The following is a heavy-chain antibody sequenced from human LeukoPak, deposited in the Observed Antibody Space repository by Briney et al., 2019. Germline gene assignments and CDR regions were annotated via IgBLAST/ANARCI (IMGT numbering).Heavy chain of an antibody. CDR2: INHSGST. V-gene: IGHV4-39*07. CDR3: ARVRVSGGWHRYYFDY. D-gene: IGHD2-15*01. CDR1: GGSISSGGYY. Sequence: PSETLSLTCTVSGGSISSGGYYWSWIRQHPGKGLEWIGEINHSGSTNYNPSLKSRVTIAVDTSKNQFSLKLSSVTAADTAVYYCARVRVSGGWHRYYFDYWGQGTLVTVSS. J-gene: IGHJ4*02.